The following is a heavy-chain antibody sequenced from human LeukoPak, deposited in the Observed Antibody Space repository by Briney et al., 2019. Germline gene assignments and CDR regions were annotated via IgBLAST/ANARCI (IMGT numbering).Heavy chain of an antibody. D-gene: IGHD3-16*01. V-gene: IGHV4-59*01. CDR1: GGAISRYY. Sequence: PSETLCLTCTVSGGAISRYYSSWIRQPPGEGLGWSGEIYYTGSTNYNPPLTSRVNISVDTSKNQCSPKLCAVTAAGTAVYYCARWGSIEVPRCDYWAQGTLVTVSS. CDR3: ARWGSIEVPRCDY. CDR2: IYYTGST. J-gene: IGHJ4*02.